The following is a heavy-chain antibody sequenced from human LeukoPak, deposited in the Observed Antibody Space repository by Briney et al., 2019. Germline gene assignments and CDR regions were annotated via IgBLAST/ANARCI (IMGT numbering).Heavy chain of an antibody. CDR2: MNPNSGNT. V-gene: IGHV1-8*01. J-gene: IGHJ4*02. Sequence: ASVKVSCKASGYTFTSYDINWVRQATGQGLEWMGWMNPNSGNTGYAQKFQGRVTMTRNTSISTAYMELSSLRSEDTAVYYCARDPGGNDILTGCSDYWGQGTLVTVSS. CDR3: ARDPGGNDILTGCSDY. CDR1: GYTFTSYD. D-gene: IGHD3-9*01.